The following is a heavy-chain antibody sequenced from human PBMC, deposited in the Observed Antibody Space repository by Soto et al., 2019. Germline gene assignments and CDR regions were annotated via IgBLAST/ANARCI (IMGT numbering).Heavy chain of an antibody. CDR2: ISGSGGST. CDR3: ARRSGDY. J-gene: IGHJ4*02. CDR1: GFTFSNYG. D-gene: IGHD3-3*01. V-gene: IGHV3-23*01. Sequence: EVQLLESGGDLAQPGGSLRLSCAVSGFTFSNYGMSWVRQAPGKGLDWVSTISGSGGSTYYADSVKGRFTISRDNSKDTLYLQMNSLRVEDTAVDYCARRSGDYWGQGTLVTVSS.